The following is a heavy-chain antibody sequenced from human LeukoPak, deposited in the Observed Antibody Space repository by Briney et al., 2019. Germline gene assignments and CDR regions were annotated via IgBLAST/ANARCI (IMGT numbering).Heavy chain of an antibody. CDR2: IQQDGSET. Sequence: PGESLRLSCAASGFTFSHYWMAWVRQAPGKGLEWVAYIQQDGSETYYADSVKGRFTISRDNAKNSLHLQMNSLRVEDTAVYYCARDGGGLDYWGQGTQVSVSS. CDR1: GFTFSHYW. J-gene: IGHJ4*02. D-gene: IGHD3-16*01. V-gene: IGHV3-7*01. CDR3: ARDGGGLDY.